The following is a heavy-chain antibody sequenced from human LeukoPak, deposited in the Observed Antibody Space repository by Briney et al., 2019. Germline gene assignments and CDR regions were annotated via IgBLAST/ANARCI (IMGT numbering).Heavy chain of an antibody. V-gene: IGHV3-48*03. CDR2: ISSSGSSI. CDR3: AREYFSAWYDY. D-gene: IGHD6-19*01. Sequence: QPGGSLRLSCAASGFTFSSYETNWVRQAPGKGLEWVSYISSSGSSIYYADSVKGRFTISRDNAKNSLYLQMNSLRAEDTAVYYCAREYFSAWYDYWGQGTLVTVSS. J-gene: IGHJ4*02. CDR1: GFTFSSYE.